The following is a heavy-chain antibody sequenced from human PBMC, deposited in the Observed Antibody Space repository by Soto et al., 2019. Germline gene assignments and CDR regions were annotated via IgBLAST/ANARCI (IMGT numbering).Heavy chain of an antibody. Sequence: QVQLVQSGAEVKKPGASVKVSCKAYGYTFTSYGISWVRQAPGQGLEWMGWINPYNGNTNYAQKLQGRVTMTTDTSRSTAYMELRSLRSDDMAVYYCARDPVGGNWFDPWGQGTLVTVSS. CDR1: GYTFTSYG. CDR2: INPYNGNT. V-gene: IGHV1-18*03. D-gene: IGHD1-26*01. CDR3: ARDPVGGNWFDP. J-gene: IGHJ5*02.